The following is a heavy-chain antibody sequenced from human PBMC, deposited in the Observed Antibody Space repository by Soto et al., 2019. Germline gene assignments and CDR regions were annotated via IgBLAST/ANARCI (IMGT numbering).Heavy chain of an antibody. CDR2: ISYDGSNK. CDR1: GFTFSSYA. J-gene: IGHJ4*02. V-gene: IGHV3-30-3*01. D-gene: IGHD6-19*01. Sequence: QVQLVESGGGVVQPGRSLRLSCAASGFTFSSYAMHWVRHAPGRGLEWVAVISYDGSNKYYADSVKGRFTISRDNSKNTLYLQMNSLRAEDTAVYYCARGSAYSSGWYLGGYWGQGTLVTVSS. CDR3: ARGSAYSSGWYLGGY.